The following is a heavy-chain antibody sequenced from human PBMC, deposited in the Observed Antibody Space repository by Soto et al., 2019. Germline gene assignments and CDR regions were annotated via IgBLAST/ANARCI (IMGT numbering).Heavy chain of an antibody. D-gene: IGHD6-25*01. Sequence: EVQLVESGGGLIQPGGSLRLSCAASGFSFNTYAMNWVRQAPGKGLEWISYISSSSSRIYYADSVKGRFTLSRDNAKNSLYLQMNSLRAEDTAVYYCASDAGIAAAGVDYWGQGTLVTVSS. CDR1: GFSFNTYA. J-gene: IGHJ4*02. V-gene: IGHV3-48*04. CDR3: ASDAGIAAAGVDY. CDR2: ISSSSSRI.